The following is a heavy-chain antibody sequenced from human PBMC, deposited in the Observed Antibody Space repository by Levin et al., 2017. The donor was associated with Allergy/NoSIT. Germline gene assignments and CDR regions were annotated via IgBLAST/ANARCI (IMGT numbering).Heavy chain of an antibody. J-gene: IGHJ3*02. Sequence: PGGSLRLSCTVSGGSISSYYWSWIRQPPGKGLEWIGYIYYSGSTNYNPSLKSRVTISVDTSKNQFSLKLSSVTAADTAVYYCARENPPGVYGILTGDAFDIWGQGTMVTVSS. V-gene: IGHV4-59*01. CDR1: GGSISSYY. CDR2: IYYSGST. D-gene: IGHD3-9*01. CDR3: ARENPPGVYGILTGDAFDI.